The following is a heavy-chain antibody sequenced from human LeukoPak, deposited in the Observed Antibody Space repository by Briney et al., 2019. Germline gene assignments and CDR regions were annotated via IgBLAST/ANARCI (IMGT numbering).Heavy chain of an antibody. Sequence: SETLSLTCAVSGGSISSGGYYWSWIRQHPGKGLDWIGYIFYSGSTYYNPSLKNRLTISVDTSKNQFSLKLSSVTAADTAVYYCARADGYSFDYWGQGALVTVSS. J-gene: IGHJ4*02. CDR3: ARADGYSFDY. CDR1: GGSISSGGYY. CDR2: IFYSGST. D-gene: IGHD5-24*01. V-gene: IGHV4-31*11.